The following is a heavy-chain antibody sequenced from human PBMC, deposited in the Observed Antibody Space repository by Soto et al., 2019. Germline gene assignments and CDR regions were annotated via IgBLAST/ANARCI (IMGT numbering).Heavy chain of an antibody. CDR2: IYHSGST. D-gene: IGHD3-10*01. Sequence: VQLQESGPGLVKPSGTLSLTCAVSGGSISSSNWWSWVRQPPGKGLQWIGEIYHSGSTNYIPSLKSRVTISVDKSMNQFSLKRSAVTAAYTAVYYCARRWGEGRVDYWGQGTLVTVSS. V-gene: IGHV4-4*02. CDR1: GGSISSSNW. J-gene: IGHJ4*02. CDR3: ARRWGEGRVDY.